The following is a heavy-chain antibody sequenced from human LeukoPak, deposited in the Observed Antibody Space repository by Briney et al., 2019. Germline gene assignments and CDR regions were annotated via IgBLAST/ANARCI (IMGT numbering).Heavy chain of an antibody. CDR2: NNPSGCST. CDR1: GYTFPRSY. Sequence: GASVKVFFKAFGYTFPRSYTHWGAHAPGQGCVGRGKNNPSGCSTSYAQKFQGRVTMTRDASTSTVYTELRSLRSDDTAVYYCGRDALEYCSSTSCSYDAFDIWGQGTMVTVSS. D-gene: IGHD2-2*01. CDR3: GRDALEYCSSTSCSYDAFDI. V-gene: IGHV1-46*01. J-gene: IGHJ3*02.